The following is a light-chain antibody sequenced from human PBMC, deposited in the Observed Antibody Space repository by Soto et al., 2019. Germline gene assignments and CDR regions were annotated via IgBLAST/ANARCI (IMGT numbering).Light chain of an antibody. V-gene: IGKV1-5*03. CDR2: EAS. CDR3: QQYSTYSPLT. Sequence: DTQMTQSPATLSASVGDRATITCRASQSVSSRLAWYQQKPGQAPKVLIYEASSRESGVPARFSGSGSGTEFTLTISSLQTEDAATYHCQQYSTYSPLTFGQGTKVEIK. J-gene: IGKJ1*01. CDR1: QSVSSR.